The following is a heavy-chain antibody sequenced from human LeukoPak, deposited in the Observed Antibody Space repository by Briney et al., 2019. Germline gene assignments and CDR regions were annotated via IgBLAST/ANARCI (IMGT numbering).Heavy chain of an antibody. D-gene: IGHD1-26*01. CDR3: AGDRSISGSYYGDFDY. Sequence: SETLPLTCTVSGGSISSYYWSWIRQPAGKGLEWIGRIYTSGSTNYNPSLKSRVTISVDKSKNQFSLKLSSVTAADTAVCYCAGDRSISGSYYGDFDYWGQGTLVTVSS. CDR1: GGSISSYY. J-gene: IGHJ4*02. V-gene: IGHV4-4*07. CDR2: IYTSGST.